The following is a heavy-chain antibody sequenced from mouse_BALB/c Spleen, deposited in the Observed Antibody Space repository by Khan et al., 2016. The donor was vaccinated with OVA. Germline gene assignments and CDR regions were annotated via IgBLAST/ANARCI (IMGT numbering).Heavy chain of an antibody. Sequence: QIQLVQSGPELKKPGETVKISCKASGYTFTNYGMNWVKQAPGQGLKWMGWINTYIGEPTYADDFKGRFAFSLETSASTAYLQINNLKNDDTATYFCARSNGNYWFAYWGQGTLVTVSA. V-gene: IGHV9-3-1*01. CDR1: GYTFTNYG. CDR3: ARSNGNYWFAY. J-gene: IGHJ3*01. CDR2: INTYIGEP. D-gene: IGHD2-1*01.